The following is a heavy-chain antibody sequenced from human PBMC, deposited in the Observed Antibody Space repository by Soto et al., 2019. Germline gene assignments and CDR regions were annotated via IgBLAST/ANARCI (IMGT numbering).Heavy chain of an antibody. CDR1: GFTFSSYA. Sequence: GGSLRLSCAASGFTFSSYAMSWVRQAPGKGLEWVSAISGSGGSTYYADSVKGRFTISRDNSKNTLYLQMNSLRAKDTAVYYCAKDLYIRHYYYGMDVWGQGTTVTVSS. V-gene: IGHV3-23*01. J-gene: IGHJ6*02. CDR3: AKDLYIRHYYYGMDV. D-gene: IGHD2-2*02. CDR2: ISGSGGST.